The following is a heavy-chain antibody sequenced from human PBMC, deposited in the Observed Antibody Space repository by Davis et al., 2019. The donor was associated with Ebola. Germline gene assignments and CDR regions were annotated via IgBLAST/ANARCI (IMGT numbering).Heavy chain of an antibody. CDR2: ISSGGVTT. V-gene: IGHV3-11*01. CDR1: GFTFSDYS. J-gene: IGHJ4*02. Sequence: GESLKISCAASGFTFSDYSMSWIRQAPGKGLEWLSYISSGGVTTYYTDSVKSRFTTSRDNAKNSLYLQMNSLRAEDTALYYCAKDRGYCSGGSCLYYFDYWGQGTLVTVSS. CDR3: AKDRGYCSGGSCLYYFDY. D-gene: IGHD2-15*01.